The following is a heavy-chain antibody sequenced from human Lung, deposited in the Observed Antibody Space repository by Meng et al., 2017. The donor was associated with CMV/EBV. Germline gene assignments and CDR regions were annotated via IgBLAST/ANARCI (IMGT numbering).Heavy chain of an antibody. CDR1: GGAHSNRNR. CDR3: ANFLPPGKQWLVTDY. J-gene: IGHJ4*02. CDR2: IYHSGST. V-gene: IGHV4-4*02. Sequence: QEQLHVYVPGLWKPWGTLTLTCGVPGGAHSNRNRWRWVRQPPRKGLEWIGEIYHSGSTNYNPSLKSRVTISVDKSKNQFSLKLSSGTAADTAVYYCANFLPPGKQWLVTDYWCQGTLVTVSS. D-gene: IGHD6-19*01.